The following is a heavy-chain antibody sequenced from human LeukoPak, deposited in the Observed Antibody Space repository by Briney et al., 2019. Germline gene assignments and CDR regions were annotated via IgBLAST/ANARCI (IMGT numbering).Heavy chain of an antibody. Sequence: ASVKVSCKASGYTFTSYGISWVRQAPGQGLEWMGWISAYNGNTNYAQKLQGRVTMTTDTSTSTAYMELRSLRSDDTAVYYCARDPSMDPTYYYGSGSSDWGQGTLVTVSS. CDR1: GYTFTSYG. V-gene: IGHV1-18*01. CDR2: ISAYNGNT. J-gene: IGHJ4*02. CDR3: ARDPSMDPTYYYGSGSSD. D-gene: IGHD3-10*01.